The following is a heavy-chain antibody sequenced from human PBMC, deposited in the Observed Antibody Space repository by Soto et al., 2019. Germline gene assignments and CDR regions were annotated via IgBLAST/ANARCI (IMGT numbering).Heavy chain of an antibody. CDR2: INPNSGNT. Sequence: ASVKVSCKASGYIFTNYDINWVRQATGQGLEYLGWINPNSGNTGYVQKFKGRVTMTRNTSINTAYMELNSLRSEDTAVYYCARGHGYSYGYDAFDIWGQGTMVTVSS. CDR3: ARGHGYSYGYDAFDI. J-gene: IGHJ3*02. CDR1: GYIFTNYD. V-gene: IGHV1-8*01. D-gene: IGHD5-18*01.